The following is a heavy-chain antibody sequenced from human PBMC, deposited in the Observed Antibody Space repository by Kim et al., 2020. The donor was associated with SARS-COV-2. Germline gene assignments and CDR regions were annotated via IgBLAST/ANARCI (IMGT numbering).Heavy chain of an antibody. J-gene: IGHJ6*02. Sequence: ASVKVSCKASGYTFTSYGISWVRQAPGQGLEWMGWISAYNGNTNYAQKLQGRITMTTDTSTSTAYMELRSLRSDDTAVYYCARAAPGYCSSTSCYAEATNYYYGMDVWGQGTTVTVSS. D-gene: IGHD2-2*01. CDR2: ISAYNGNT. V-gene: IGHV1-18*01. CDR3: ARAAPGYCSSTSCYAEATNYYYGMDV. CDR1: GYTFTSYG.